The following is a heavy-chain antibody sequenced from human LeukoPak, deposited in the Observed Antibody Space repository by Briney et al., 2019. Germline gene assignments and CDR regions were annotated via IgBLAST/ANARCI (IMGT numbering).Heavy chain of an antibody. D-gene: IGHD2-21*02. CDR1: GGSIRGYY. CDR3: ARWWSCGGDCYLLDS. CDR2: VLYSGST. V-gene: IGHV4-59*01. Sequence: SEPLSLTCTVPGGSIRGYYWSWIRQPPAKGLEWIGHVLYSGSTAYDPSLKGRVTISVDTSKNQFSLKLSSVTAANTAVYYCARWWSCGGDCYLLDSWGQGTPVTVSS. J-gene: IGHJ4*02.